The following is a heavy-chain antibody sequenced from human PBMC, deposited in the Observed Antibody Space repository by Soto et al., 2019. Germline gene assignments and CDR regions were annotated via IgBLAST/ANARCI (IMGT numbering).Heavy chain of an antibody. CDR2: LIHGGST. Sequence: QVHLEQWGAGLLKPSETLSLTCAIYNSSLGAFHWTWIRQPPGKGLEWIGELIHGGSTNYNPSLKRPVTFSLDTSKSQFSLHVMSVTAADTAVYYCARSPLSYDYVRQTWREVGDSFDVWGRGTSVTVSS. J-gene: IGHJ3*01. CDR1: NSSLGAFH. V-gene: IGHV4-34*02. D-gene: IGHD3-10*02. CDR3: ARSPLSYDYVRQTWREVGDSFDV.